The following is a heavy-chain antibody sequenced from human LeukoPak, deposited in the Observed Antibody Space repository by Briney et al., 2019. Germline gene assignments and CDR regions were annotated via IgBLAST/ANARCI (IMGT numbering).Heavy chain of an antibody. Sequence: PGGPLRLSCAASGFIFSTYSMNWVRQAPGRGLEWVSSISSSRSFIYYADSVQGRFTISRDNAKNSLYLQMNSLRAEDTAVYYCARVTGGFYSHFDYWGQGTLVTVSS. CDR3: ARVTGGFYSHFDY. J-gene: IGHJ4*02. CDR1: GFIFSTYS. CDR2: ISSSRSFI. D-gene: IGHD3-22*01. V-gene: IGHV3-21*01.